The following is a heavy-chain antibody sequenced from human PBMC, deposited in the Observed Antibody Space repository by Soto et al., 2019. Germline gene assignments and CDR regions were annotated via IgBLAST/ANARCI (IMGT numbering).Heavy chain of an antibody. J-gene: IGHJ4*02. D-gene: IGHD3-9*01. CDR3: ARRAYYDILTGPFDY. V-gene: IGHV4-34*01. CDR1: GGSFSGYY. CDR2: INHSGST. Sequence: SETLSLTCAVYGGSFSGYYWIWIRQPPGKGLEWIGEINHSGSTNYNPSLKSRVTISVDTSKNQFSLKLSSVTAADTAVYYCARRAYYDILTGPFDYWGQGTLVTVS.